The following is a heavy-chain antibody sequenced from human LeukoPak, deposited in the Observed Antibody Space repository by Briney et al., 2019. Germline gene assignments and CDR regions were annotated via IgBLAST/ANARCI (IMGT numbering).Heavy chain of an antibody. V-gene: IGHV3-30-3*01. CDR3: ARDPGDGYEDY. CDR1: GFTFSSYA. CDR2: ISYDGSNK. J-gene: IGHJ4*02. D-gene: IGHD5-18*01. Sequence: GGSLRLSCAASGFTFSSYAMHWVRQAPGKGLEWVAVISYDGSNKYYADSVKGRFTISRDNSKNTLYLQMNSLRAEDTAVYYCARDPGDGYEDYWGQGTLVTVSS.